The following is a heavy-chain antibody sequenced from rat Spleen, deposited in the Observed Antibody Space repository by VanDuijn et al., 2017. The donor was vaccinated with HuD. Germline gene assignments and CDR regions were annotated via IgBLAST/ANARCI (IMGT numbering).Heavy chain of an antibody. D-gene: IGHD1-12*02. Sequence: QVQLKESGPGLVQPSQTLSLICTVSGFSLISHSVHWVRQPPGKGLEWMGGIWGDGSTDYNSVLKSRLTINRDTSKSQVFLKMNSLQSEDTATYFCSRGPPRDDGNYYYGYYLDYWGQGVKVTVSS. CDR2: IWGDGST. J-gene: IGHJ2*01. V-gene: IGHV2-1*01. CDR1: GFSLISHS. CDR3: SRGPPRDDGNYYYGYYLDY.